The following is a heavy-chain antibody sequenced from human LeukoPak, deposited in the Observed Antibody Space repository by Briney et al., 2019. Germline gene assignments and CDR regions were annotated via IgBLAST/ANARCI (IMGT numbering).Heavy chain of an antibody. D-gene: IGHD2-2*02. CDR1: GGSISSGGYY. CDR3: AAANVVGPAAISPNYNLFGP. V-gene: IGHV4-31*03. CDR2: IYYSGST. J-gene: IGHJ5*02. Sequence: SQTLSLTCTVSGGSISSGGYYWSWIRQHPGKGLEWIGYIYYSGSTYYNPSLKSRVTISVDTSKNQFSLKLSSVTAADTAVYFRAAANVVGPAAISPNYNLFGPWGQGTLVTVSS.